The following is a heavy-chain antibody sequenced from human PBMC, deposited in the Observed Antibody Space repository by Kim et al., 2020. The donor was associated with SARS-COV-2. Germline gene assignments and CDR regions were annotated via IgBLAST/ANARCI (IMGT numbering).Heavy chain of an antibody. Sequence: NPSIKSRVTISVDTSKNQFSLKLSSVTAADTAVYYCARTSAGSPWSYPNYWGQGTLVTVSS. CDR3: ARTSAGSPWSYPNY. D-gene: IGHD1-26*01. V-gene: IGHV4-31*02. J-gene: IGHJ4*02.